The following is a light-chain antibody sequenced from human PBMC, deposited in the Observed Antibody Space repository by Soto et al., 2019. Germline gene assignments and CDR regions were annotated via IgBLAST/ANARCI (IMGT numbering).Light chain of an antibody. J-gene: IGLJ1*01. Sequence: QSVLTQPPSASGSPGQSVTISCTGTKNDIGVYDFVSWYQHHPGKAPRLIIYEVVQRPSGVPDRFSGSKSGNTAFLTVSGLQAADEADYYCSSYPSSSTRVFGTGTKVTVL. CDR2: EVV. CDR3: SSYPSSSTRV. CDR1: KNDIGVYDF. V-gene: IGLV2-8*01.